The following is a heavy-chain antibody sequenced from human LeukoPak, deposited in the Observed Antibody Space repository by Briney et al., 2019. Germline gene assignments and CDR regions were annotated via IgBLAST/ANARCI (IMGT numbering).Heavy chain of an antibody. J-gene: IGHJ6*03. CDR2: IYPDDSDT. CDR3: ARLAFCSNDVCYSNYYYSMDV. CDR1: GYTFSSYW. Sequence: GESLKISCKGSGYTFSSYWIGWVRQMPGKGLEWMGIIYPDDSDTRYSPSFQGQVTISADKSISTAYLQWSSLKASDTAMYYCARLAFCSNDVCYSNYYYSMDVWGKGTTVTVSS. V-gene: IGHV5-51*01. D-gene: IGHD2-8*01.